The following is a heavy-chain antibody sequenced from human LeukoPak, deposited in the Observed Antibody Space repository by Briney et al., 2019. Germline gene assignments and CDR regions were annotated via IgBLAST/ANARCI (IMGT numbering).Heavy chain of an antibody. Sequence: PGGSLRLSCAASGFTFSSYAMSWVRQAPGKGLEWVSAISGSGGSTYYADSVKGRFTISRDNSKNTLYLQMNSLRAEDTAVYYCARPDVAYSSGRPLDYWGQGTLVTVSS. CDR3: ARPDVAYSSGRPLDY. CDR2: ISGSGGST. J-gene: IGHJ4*02. CDR1: GFTFSSYA. D-gene: IGHD6-19*01. V-gene: IGHV3-23*01.